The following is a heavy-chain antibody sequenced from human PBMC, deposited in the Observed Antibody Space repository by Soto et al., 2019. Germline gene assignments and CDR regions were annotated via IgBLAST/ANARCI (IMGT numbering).Heavy chain of an antibody. CDR1: GYTFTSYA. CDR2: INAGNGNT. V-gene: IGHV1-3*01. Sequence: QVQLGQSGAEVKKPGASVKVSCKASGYTFTSYAMHWVRQAPGQRLEWMGWINAGNGNTKYSQKFQGRVTITRDTSASTAYMELSSLRSEDTAVYYCARALGCSSTSCYPTPDYWGQGTLVTVSS. J-gene: IGHJ4*02. D-gene: IGHD2-2*01. CDR3: ARALGCSSTSCYPTPDY.